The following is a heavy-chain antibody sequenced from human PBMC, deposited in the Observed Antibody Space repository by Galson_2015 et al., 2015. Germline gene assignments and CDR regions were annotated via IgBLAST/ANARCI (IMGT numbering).Heavy chain of an antibody. V-gene: IGHV1-3*01. CDR2: INAGNGNT. J-gene: IGHJ4*02. Sequence: SVKVSCKASGYTFTSYAMHWVRQAPGQRLEWMGWINAGNGNTKYSQKFQGRVTITRDTSASTAYMELSSLRSEDTAVYYCAKDIVVVPAAMVGIGPHQRHVRTPTIIWGQGTLVTVSS. D-gene: IGHD2-2*01. CDR1: GYTFTSYA. CDR3: AKDIVVVPAAMVGIGPHQRHVRTPTII.